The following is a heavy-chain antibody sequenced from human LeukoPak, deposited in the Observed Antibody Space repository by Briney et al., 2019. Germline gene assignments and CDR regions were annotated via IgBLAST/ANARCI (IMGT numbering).Heavy chain of an antibody. J-gene: IGHJ2*01. CDR2: IYYSGST. Sequence: SETLSLTCTVSSGSISSYYWSWIRQPPGAGLEWIGYIYYSGSTSYNPSLKSRVTMSVATSKNQFSLKVTSMTAADTGVYFCARHREIWPRYWFLDLWGRGTLVTVSS. V-gene: IGHV4-59*08. CDR1: SGSISSYY. CDR3: ARHREIWPRYWFLDL.